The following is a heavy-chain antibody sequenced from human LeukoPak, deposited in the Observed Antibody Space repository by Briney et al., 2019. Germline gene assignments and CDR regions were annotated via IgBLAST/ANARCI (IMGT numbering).Heavy chain of an antibody. D-gene: IGHD3-22*01. CDR2: INPSGGST. Sequence: ASVKVSCKASGYTFANYYMHWVRQAPGQGLEWLGIINPSGGSTSYAQKFQGRVTMTRDTSTTTVYMELSSLRSEDTAVYYCARVVWNYYDSSGYGAFDIWGQGTMDTVSS. CDR3: ARVVWNYYDSSGYGAFDI. CDR1: GYTFANYY. V-gene: IGHV1-46*01. J-gene: IGHJ3*02.